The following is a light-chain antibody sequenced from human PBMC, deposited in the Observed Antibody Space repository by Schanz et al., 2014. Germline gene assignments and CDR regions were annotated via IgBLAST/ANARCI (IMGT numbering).Light chain of an antibody. CDR3: AAWDDSLDAYV. CDR2: DVS. V-gene: IGLV2-14*03. J-gene: IGLJ1*01. CDR1: SSDVGGYNY. Sequence: QSALTQPASVSGSPGQSITMSCTGTSSDVGGYNYVSWYQQHPGKAPKLMIYDVSNRPSGVSNRFSNSKSGTSASLAISGLQSEDEADYYCAAWDDSLDAYVFGSGTKLTVL.